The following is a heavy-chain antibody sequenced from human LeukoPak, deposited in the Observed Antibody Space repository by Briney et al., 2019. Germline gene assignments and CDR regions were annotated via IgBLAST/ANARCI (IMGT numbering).Heavy chain of an antibody. D-gene: IGHD2-2*01. CDR1: GGTFSSYT. V-gene: IGHV1-69*04. Sequence: SVKVSCKASGGTFSSYTISWVRQAPGQGLEWMGRIIPILGMANYAQKFQGRVTITADKSTSTAYMELSSLRSEDTAVYYCARDIDIVVVPAAMGSWFGPWGQGTLVTVSS. J-gene: IGHJ5*02. CDR3: ARDIDIVVVPAAMGSWFGP. CDR2: IIPILGMA.